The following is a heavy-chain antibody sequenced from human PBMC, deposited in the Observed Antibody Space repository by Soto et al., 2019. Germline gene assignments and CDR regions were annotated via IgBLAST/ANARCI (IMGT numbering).Heavy chain of an antibody. CDR2: INPSGGSS. Sequence: QVQLVQSGAEVKKPGASVKVSCKASGYTFTSYYMHWVRQAPGQGLEWMGIINPSGGSSSYAQKFQGSVTMTRDTSTSTVYMELSSLRSEETAVYYCAREFQDYYDSSGYYGYWGQGTLVTVSS. D-gene: IGHD3-22*01. J-gene: IGHJ4*02. V-gene: IGHV1-46*01. CDR3: AREFQDYYDSSGYYGY. CDR1: GYTFTSYY.